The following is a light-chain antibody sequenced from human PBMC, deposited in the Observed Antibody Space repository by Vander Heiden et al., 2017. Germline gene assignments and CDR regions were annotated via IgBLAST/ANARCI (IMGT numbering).Light chain of an antibody. CDR3: QQYYSTPWT. V-gene: IGKV4-1*01. J-gene: IGKJ1*01. CDR2: WAS. Sequence: DIVMTQSPDSLAVSLGERATIICKSTQRVLYSSNNKNYLAWYQQKPGQPPKLLIYWASTRESGVPDRFSGSGSGTDFTLTISSLQAEDVAVYYCQQYYSTPWTFGQGTKVEIK. CDR1: QRVLYSSNNKNY.